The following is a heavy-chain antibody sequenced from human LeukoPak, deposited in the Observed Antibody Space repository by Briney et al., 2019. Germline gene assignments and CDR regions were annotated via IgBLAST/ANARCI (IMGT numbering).Heavy chain of an antibody. CDR1: GYTFTSYY. J-gene: IGHJ4*02. CDR2: IIPIFGTA. CDR3: AEIYGDYGN. D-gene: IGHD4-17*01. V-gene: IGHV1-69*13. Sequence: GASVKVSCKASGYTFTSYYMHWVRQAPGQGLEWMGGIIPIFGTANYAQKFQGRVTITADESTSTAYMELSSLRSEDTAVYYCAEIYGDYGNWGQGTLVTVSS.